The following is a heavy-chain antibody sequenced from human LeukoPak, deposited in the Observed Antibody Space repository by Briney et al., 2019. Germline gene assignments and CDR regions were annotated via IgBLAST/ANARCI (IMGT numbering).Heavy chain of an antibody. CDR2: IWHDGSYK. CDR1: GFTFSRYG. V-gene: IGHV3-33*06. CDR3: AKDEVGATSLDW. Sequence: GGSLRLSCAASGFTFSRYGMHWVRQAPGKGLEWVAVIWHDGSYKYYADSVKGRFTISRDSSKNTLYLQMNSLTAEDTAVYYCAKDEVGATSLDWWGQGTLVTVSS. J-gene: IGHJ4*02. D-gene: IGHD1-26*01.